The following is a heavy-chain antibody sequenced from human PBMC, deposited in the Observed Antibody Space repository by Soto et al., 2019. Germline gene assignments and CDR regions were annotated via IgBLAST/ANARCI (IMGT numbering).Heavy chain of an antibody. D-gene: IGHD6-13*01. J-gene: IGHJ6*02. V-gene: IGHV3-21*01. CDR3: ARDSSSSSYGMDV. CDR1: GCTFSSYS. CDR2: ISSSSSYI. Sequence: AGGSLRLSCAASGCTFSSYSMNWVRQAPGKGLEWVSSISSSSSYIYYADSVKGRFTISRDNAENSLYLQMNSLRAEDTAVYYCARDSSSSSYGMDVWGQGTTVTVSS.